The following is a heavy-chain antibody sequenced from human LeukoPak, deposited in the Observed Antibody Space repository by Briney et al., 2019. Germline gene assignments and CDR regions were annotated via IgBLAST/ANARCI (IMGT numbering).Heavy chain of an antibody. Sequence: PSETLSLTCAVYGGSFSGYYWSWIRQPPGKGLEWIGEINHSGSTSYNPSLKSRVTISVDTSKNQFSLKLSSVTAADTAVYYCARGRGGATVTTESDYWGQGTLVTVSS. V-gene: IGHV4-34*01. CDR1: GGSFSGYY. D-gene: IGHD4-17*01. CDR3: ARGRGGATVTTESDY. J-gene: IGHJ4*02. CDR2: INHSGST.